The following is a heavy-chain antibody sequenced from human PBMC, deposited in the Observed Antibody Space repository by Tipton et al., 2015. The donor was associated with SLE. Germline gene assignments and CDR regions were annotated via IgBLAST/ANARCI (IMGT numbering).Heavy chain of an antibody. V-gene: IGHV1-18*01. CDR1: GYTFSIYG. CDR2: IRPYNGNT. Sequence: QSGSEVKKPGASVKVSCKASGYTFSIYGISWVRQAPGQGLEWMGWIRPYNGNTNYAQKFQDRVTLTTDTSTSTAYMELRSLRSDDTAVYYCARDRSSSDYWGQGTLVTVSS. J-gene: IGHJ4*02. D-gene: IGHD6-6*01. CDR3: ARDRSSSDY.